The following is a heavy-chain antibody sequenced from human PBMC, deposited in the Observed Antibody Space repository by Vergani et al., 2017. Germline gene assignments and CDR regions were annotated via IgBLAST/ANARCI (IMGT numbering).Heavy chain of an antibody. J-gene: IGHJ4*02. D-gene: IGHD2-15*01. Sequence: QVQLVESGGGVVQPGGSLRLSCAASGFTFNSYGMHWVRKAPGTGLEWVASIRSDESRRYYGDSMEGPFTISRDNSKNTLYLQMKSLRPEDTAVYYCAKEGGGYCSGGTCYPEYWGQGTLVIVSS. CDR3: AKEGGGYCSGGTCYPEY. V-gene: IGHV3-30*02. CDR1: GFTFNSYG. CDR2: IRSDESRR.